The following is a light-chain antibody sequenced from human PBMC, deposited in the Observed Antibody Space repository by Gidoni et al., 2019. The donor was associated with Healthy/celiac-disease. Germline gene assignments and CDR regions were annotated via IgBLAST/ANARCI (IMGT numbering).Light chain of an antibody. J-gene: IGKJ2*01. CDR1: QDISNY. CDR3: QQYDNLPRT. Sequence: DIQMTQSPSSLSASVGDRVTITCQASQDISNYLNWYQQKPGKAPQLLIDDASNLETGVPSRFSGSGSGTDFTFTISSLQPEDIATYYCQQYDNLPRTFGQGTKLEIK. CDR2: DAS. V-gene: IGKV1-33*01.